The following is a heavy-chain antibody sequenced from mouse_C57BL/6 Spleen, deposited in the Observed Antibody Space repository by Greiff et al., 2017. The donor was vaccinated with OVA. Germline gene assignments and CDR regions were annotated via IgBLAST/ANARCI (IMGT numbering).Heavy chain of an antibody. CDR1: GYTFTSYW. J-gene: IGHJ4*01. D-gene: IGHD2-4*01. CDR3: ARFDYDGNYAMDY. Sequence: QVQLKQPGAELVKPGASVKLSCKASGYTFTSYWMHWVKQRPGQGLEWIGMIHPNSGSTNYNEKFKSKATLTVDKSSSTAYMQLSSLTSEDSAVYYCARFDYDGNYAMDYWGQGTSVTVSS. V-gene: IGHV1-64*01. CDR2: IHPNSGST.